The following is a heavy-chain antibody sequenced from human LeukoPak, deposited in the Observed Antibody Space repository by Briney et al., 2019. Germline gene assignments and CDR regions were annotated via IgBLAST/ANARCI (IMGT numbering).Heavy chain of an antibody. CDR2: ISSGSTI. CDR3: ARDLGYSSGWYYFDY. D-gene: IGHD6-19*01. V-gene: IGHV3-48*03. J-gene: IGHJ4*02. CDR1: GFTFSSYE. Sequence: SGGSLRLSCAASGFTFSSYEMNWVRQAPGKGLEWVSYISSGSTIYYADSVKGRFTISRDNAKNSLYLQMNSLRAEDTAVYYCARDLGYSSGWYYFDYWGQGTLVTVSS.